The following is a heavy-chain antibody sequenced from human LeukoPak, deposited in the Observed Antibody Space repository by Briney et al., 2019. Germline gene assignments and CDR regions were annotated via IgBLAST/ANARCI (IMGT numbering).Heavy chain of an antibody. CDR3: ARGNNWFDP. Sequence: ASVKVSCKASGYTFTGYYIHWVRQAPGQGLEWMGWIYPHSGGTDYAQKFQGRVTMTRDTSTSTAYMELRSLRSDDTAVYYCARGNNWFDPWGQGTLVTVSS. CDR1: GYTFTGYY. J-gene: IGHJ5*02. V-gene: IGHV1-2*02. CDR2: IYPHSGGT.